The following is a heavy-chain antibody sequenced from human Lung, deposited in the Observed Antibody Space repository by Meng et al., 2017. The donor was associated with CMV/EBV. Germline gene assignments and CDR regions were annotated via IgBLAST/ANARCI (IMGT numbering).Heavy chain of an antibody. CDR3: AKDWGQLVNYFDY. CDR2: IRYDGSNK. J-gene: IGHJ4*02. Sequence: SLKISXAASGFIFNAYGMHWVRQAPGKGLEWVAFIRYDGSNKNYADSVKGRFTISRDNSKNTVYLQLNSLRVDDSAVYYCAKDWGQLVNYFDYWGQGTLVTVSS. V-gene: IGHV3-30*02. D-gene: IGHD6-6*01. CDR1: GFIFNAYG.